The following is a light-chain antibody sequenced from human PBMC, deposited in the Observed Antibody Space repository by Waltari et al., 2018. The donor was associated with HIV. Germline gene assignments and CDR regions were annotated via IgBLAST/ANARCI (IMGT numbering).Light chain of an antibody. CDR2: GNK. Sequence: QSVLTQPPSVSGAPGQTVTISCTGSSSNIGARAHFDVHWYQQLPGTAPKLLVYGNKNRPSGVPVRFSGSKSGASASLASTRRQAEDEADYYCQSYDTRLSGSVFGGGTKLTVL. J-gene: IGLJ3*02. V-gene: IGLV1-40*01. CDR1: SSNIGARAHFD. CDR3: QSYDTRLSGSV.